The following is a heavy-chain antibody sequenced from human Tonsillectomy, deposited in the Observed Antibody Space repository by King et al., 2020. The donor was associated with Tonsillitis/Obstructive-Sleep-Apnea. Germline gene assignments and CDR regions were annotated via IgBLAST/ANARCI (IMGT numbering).Heavy chain of an antibody. D-gene: IGHD5-12*01. J-gene: IGHJ4*02. Sequence: QLQESGPGLVKPSGTLSLTCAVSGGSISGSNWWTWVRQPPGKGRGWMGEIFHSGSTNYNPSLKRRVTVSVDKSKNQFSLKLSSVTAADTAVYYCAGVRGYSGYDNDYWDPGTLVTVSS. CDR3: AGVRGYSGYDNDY. CDR1: GGSISGSNW. CDR2: IFHSGST. V-gene: IGHV4-4*02.